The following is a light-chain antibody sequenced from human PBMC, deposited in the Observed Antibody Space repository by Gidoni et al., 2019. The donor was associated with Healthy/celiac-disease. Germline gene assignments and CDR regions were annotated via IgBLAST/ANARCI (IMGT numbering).Light chain of an antibody. Sequence: DIQMTQSPSSLSASVGDRVTITCQASQDISNYSNWYQQKPGKAPKLLIYDASNLGTGDPSRFSGSGSGTDFTFTISSLQPEDIATCYCQQYDNRPLTFGGGTKVEIK. CDR2: DAS. J-gene: IGKJ4*01. CDR1: QDISNY. CDR3: QQYDNRPLT. V-gene: IGKV1-33*01.